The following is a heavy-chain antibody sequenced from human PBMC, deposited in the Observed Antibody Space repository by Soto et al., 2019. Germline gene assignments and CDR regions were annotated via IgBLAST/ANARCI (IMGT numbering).Heavy chain of an antibody. CDR1: GGSISSSNW. Sequence: QVQLQESGPGLVKPSGTLSLTCAVSGGSISSSNWWSWVRQPPGKGLEWIGEIYHSGSTNYNPSLRSRVTRAVDRSKNQFSLKLSSVTAADTAVYYCARVSGSYYYGMDVWGQGTTVTVSS. V-gene: IGHV4-4*02. D-gene: IGHD1-26*01. CDR2: IYHSGST. CDR3: ARVSGSYYYGMDV. J-gene: IGHJ6*02.